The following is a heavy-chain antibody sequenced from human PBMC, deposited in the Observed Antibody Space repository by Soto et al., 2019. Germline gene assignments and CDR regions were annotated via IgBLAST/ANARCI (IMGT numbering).Heavy chain of an antibody. CDR2: MYHSGST. CDR3: ARVPDY. V-gene: IGHV4-30-2*01. J-gene: IGHJ4*02. Sequence: PSETLSLTCTVSGGSISRVYWSWIRQPPGKGLEWIGYMYHSGSTYYNPSLKSRVTISIDRSKNQFSLKLSSVTAADTAVYYCARVPDYWGQGILVTVSS. CDR1: GGSISRVY. D-gene: IGHD2-2*01.